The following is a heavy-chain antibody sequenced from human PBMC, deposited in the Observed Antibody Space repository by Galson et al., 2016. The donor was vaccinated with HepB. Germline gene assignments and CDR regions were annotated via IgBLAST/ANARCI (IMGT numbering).Heavy chain of an antibody. CDR2: ISYDGNKK. CDR1: GFNFHNSA. CDR3: ARSCVDVLRFLEWPLRLDV. D-gene: IGHD3-3*01. J-gene: IGHJ6*01. Sequence: SLRLSCAASGFNFHNSAMYWVRQAPGKGLEWVAVISYDGNKKYYGYSLRGRFTISRDNSKNTAYLEVRSLRAEDTSVYYCARSCVDVLRFLEWPLRLDVWGQGTTVIVSS. V-gene: IGHV3-30*04.